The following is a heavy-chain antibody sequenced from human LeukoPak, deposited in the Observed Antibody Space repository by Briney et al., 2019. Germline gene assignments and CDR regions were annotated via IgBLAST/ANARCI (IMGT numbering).Heavy chain of an antibody. CDR3: PRQARSYFYSDDWYFDL. D-gene: IGHD1-26*01. Sequence: GGSLRLSCAASGFTFSGSAMHWVRQASGKGLEWVGRIRSKANSYATAYAASVKGRFTISRDDSKNTAYLQMNSLKTEDTAVDYCPRQARSYFYSDDWYFDLWGRGTLVTVSS. CDR1: GFTFSGSA. J-gene: IGHJ2*01. V-gene: IGHV3-73*01. CDR2: IRSKANSYAT.